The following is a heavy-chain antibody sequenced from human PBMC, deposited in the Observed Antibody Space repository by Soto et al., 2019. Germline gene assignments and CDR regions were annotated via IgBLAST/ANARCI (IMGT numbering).Heavy chain of an antibody. D-gene: IGHD3-22*01. CDR3: ARVFYDRGGYYYDY. V-gene: IGHV3-64*02. J-gene: IGHJ4*02. CDR2: ISTNGVAT. CDR1: GFTFSTYA. Sequence: EVQLVESGEGLVQPGGSLRLSCAASGFTFSTYAMHWVRQAPGKGLEYVSAISTNGVATYYADSVKGRFTISRDNSKNTLYLQMGSLRAEDMAVYYCARVFYDRGGYYYDYWGQGTLVTVSS.